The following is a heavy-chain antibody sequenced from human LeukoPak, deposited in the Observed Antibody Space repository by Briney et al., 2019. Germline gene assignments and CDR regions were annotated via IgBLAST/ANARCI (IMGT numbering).Heavy chain of an antibody. Sequence: PGGSLRLSCAASGFTFSSYEMNWVRQAPGKGLEWVSYISSSGSTIYYADSVKGRFTISRDNAENSLYLQMNSLRAEDTAVYYCARYDLRDWYFDLWGRGTLVTVSS. J-gene: IGHJ2*01. CDR2: ISSSGSTI. D-gene: IGHD3-16*01. CDR3: ARYDLRDWYFDL. CDR1: GFTFSSYE. V-gene: IGHV3-48*03.